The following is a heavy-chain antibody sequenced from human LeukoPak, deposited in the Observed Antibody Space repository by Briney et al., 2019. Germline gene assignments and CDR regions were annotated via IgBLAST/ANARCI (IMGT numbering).Heavy chain of an antibody. CDR3: ASSRGAVAANADWYFDL. Sequence: KTGGSLRLSCAASGFTFSSYSMNWVRQAPGEGLEWVSSISSSSSYIYYADSVKGRFTISRDNAKNSLYPQMNSLRAEDTAVYYCASSRGAVAANADWYFDLWGRGTLVTVSS. V-gene: IGHV3-21*01. J-gene: IGHJ2*01. CDR1: GFTFSSYS. CDR2: ISSSSSYI. D-gene: IGHD6-19*01.